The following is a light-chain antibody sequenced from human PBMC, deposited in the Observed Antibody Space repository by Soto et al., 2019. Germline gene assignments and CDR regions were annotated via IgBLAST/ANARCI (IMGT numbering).Light chain of an antibody. J-gene: IGLJ3*02. V-gene: IGLV2-14*03. CDR3: SAYSKKSCLL. Sequence: TQPASVSGSPGQSITIPCTGTSSDVGGYDHVSWYQQHPGKAPKLIIYDVTVRPSGISPRFSGSKSDNTASLAVSGLQPEEEADYYCSAYSKKSCLLFGGGTKVTV. CDR1: SSDVGGYDH. CDR2: DVT.